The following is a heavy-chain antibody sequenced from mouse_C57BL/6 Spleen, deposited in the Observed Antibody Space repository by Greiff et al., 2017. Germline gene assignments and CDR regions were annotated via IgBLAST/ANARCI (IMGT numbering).Heavy chain of an antibody. J-gene: IGHJ1*03. CDR2: IDPETGGT. V-gene: IGHV1-15*01. Sequence: QVQLQQSGAELVRPGASVTLSCKASGYTFTDYEMHWVKQTPVHGLEWIGAIDPETGGTAYNQTFKGKAILTADKSYSTAYMELRSLTSEDSAVYYCTRSWTYWYFDVWGTGTTVTVSS. CDR1: GYTFTDYE. CDR3: TRSWTYWYFDV.